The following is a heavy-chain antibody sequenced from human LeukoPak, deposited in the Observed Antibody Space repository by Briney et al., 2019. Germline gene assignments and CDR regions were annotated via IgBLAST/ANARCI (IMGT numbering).Heavy chain of an antibody. D-gene: IGHD1-14*01. CDR2: INHSGST. J-gene: IGHJ4*02. Sequence: SETLSLTCAVYGGSFSGYYWSWIRQPPGKGLEWIGEINHSGSTNYNPSLKSRVTISVDTSKNQFSLKLSSVTAADTAAYYCASGPIARLYGTLDYWGQGTLVTVSS. CDR3: ASGPIARLYGTLDY. CDR1: GGSFSGYY. V-gene: IGHV4-34*01.